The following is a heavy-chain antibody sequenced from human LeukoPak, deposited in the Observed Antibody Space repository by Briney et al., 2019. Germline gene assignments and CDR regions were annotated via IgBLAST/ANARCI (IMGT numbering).Heavy chain of an antibody. V-gene: IGHV3-23*01. CDR2: ISGSGGST. J-gene: IGHJ4*02. CDR3: EKDLPSWIVVVISLYY. D-gene: IGHD3-22*01. CDR1: GFTFSSYA. Sequence: LTGGSLRLSCAASGFTFSSYAMSWVRQAPGEGLEWVSAISGSGGSTYYADSVKGRFTISRDNSKNTLYLQMNSLRAEDTAVYYCEKDLPSWIVVVISLYYWGQGTLVTVSS.